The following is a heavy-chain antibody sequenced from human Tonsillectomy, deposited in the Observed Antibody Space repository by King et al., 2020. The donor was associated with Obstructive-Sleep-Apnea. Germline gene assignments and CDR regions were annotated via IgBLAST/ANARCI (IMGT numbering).Heavy chain of an antibody. CDR3: AKGLFFDLLTAYGMDV. J-gene: IGHJ6*02. D-gene: IGHD3-9*01. V-gene: IGHV3-9*01. CDR2: ISWNGGSI. Sequence: EVQLVESGGGLVQPGRSLRLSCAASGFTFDGYAMHWVRQAPGKGLEWVSGISWNGGSIGYADSVKGRFTISRDNAKNSLYLQLNSLRPDDTAFYYCAKGLFFDLLTAYGMDVWGQGTTGTVSS. CDR1: GFTFDGYA.